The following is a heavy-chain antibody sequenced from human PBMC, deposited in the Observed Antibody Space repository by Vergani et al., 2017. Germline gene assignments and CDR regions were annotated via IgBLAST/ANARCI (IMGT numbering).Heavy chain of an antibody. CDR3: ARRGSGWSRYFQH. J-gene: IGHJ1*01. Sequence: QVQLQESGPGLVKPSQTLSLTCTVSGGSISSGGYYWSWIRQPPGKGLEWIGEINHSGSTNYNPSLKSRVTISVDTSKNQFSLKLSSVTAADTAVYYCARRGSGWSRYFQHWGQGTLVTVSS. CDR2: INHSGST. CDR1: GGSISSGGYY. V-gene: IGHV4-31*03. D-gene: IGHD6-19*01.